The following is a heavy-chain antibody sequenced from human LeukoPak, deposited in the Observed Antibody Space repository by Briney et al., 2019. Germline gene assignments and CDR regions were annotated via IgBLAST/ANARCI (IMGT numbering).Heavy chain of an antibody. J-gene: IGHJ4*02. D-gene: IGHD1-7*01. CDR1: GGSISSGGYY. Sequence: SQTLSLTCTVSGGSISSGGYYWSWIRQHPGKGLEWIGYIYYSGSTYYNPSLKSRVTISVDTSKNQFSLKLSSVTAADTAVYYCARVSGTTGPLSVSFGYWGQGTLVTVSS. CDR2: IYYSGST. CDR3: ARVSGTTGPLSVSFGY. V-gene: IGHV4-31*03.